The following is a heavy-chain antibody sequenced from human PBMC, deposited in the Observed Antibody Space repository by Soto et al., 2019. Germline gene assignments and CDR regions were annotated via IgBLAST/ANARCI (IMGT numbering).Heavy chain of an antibody. J-gene: IGHJ4*02. CDR3: AGPGYSSQDY. V-gene: IGHV3-23*01. CDR1: GFTFSSFA. CDR2: ISGSGDGT. D-gene: IGHD5-18*01. Sequence: EVQLLESGGGLVQPGGSLRLSCAASGFTFSSFALSWVRQAPGKGLEWVSAISGSGDGTDYADSVKGRFTISRDNSKNTLYLQMNSLRAEDTAVYYCAGPGYSSQDYGGQGALVTVSS.